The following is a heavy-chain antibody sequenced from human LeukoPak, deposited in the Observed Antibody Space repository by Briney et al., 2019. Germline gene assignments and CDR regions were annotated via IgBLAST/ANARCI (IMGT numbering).Heavy chain of an antibody. CDR2: IYYSGST. D-gene: IGHD6-13*01. J-gene: IGHJ1*01. CDR1: GGSISSSSYY. Sequence: SETLSLTCTVSGGSISSSSYYWGWIRQPPGKGLEWIGSIYYSGSTYYNPSLKSRVTISVDTSKNQFSLKLSSVTAADTAVYYCARGLPAAGTSYFQHWGQGTLVTVSS. CDR3: ARGLPAAGTSYFQH. V-gene: IGHV4-39*01.